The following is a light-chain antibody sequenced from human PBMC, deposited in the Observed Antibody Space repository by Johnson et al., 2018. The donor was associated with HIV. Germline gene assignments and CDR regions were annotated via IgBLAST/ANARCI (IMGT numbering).Light chain of an antibody. V-gene: IGLV1-51*01. Sequence: QSVLTQPPSVSAAPGQKVTISCSGSSSNIWNNYVSWYQQFPGTAPKLLIYDNNKRPSGVPDRFSDSKSGTSAALEIAGLQTGDEADYYCGTRDSSLTVGVFGSGTKVTVL. CDR3: GTRDSSLTVGV. J-gene: IGLJ1*01. CDR1: SSNIWNNY. CDR2: DNN.